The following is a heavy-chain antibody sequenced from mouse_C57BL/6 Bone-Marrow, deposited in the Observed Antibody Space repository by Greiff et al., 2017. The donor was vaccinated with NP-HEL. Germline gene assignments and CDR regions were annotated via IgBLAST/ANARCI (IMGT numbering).Heavy chain of an antibody. CDR1: GFTFSDYY. J-gene: IGHJ1*03. V-gene: IGHV5-12*01. D-gene: IGHD1-1*02. Sequence: DVKLVESGGGLVQPGGSLKLSCAASGFTFSDYYMYWVRQTPEKRLEWVAYISNGGGSTYYPDTVKGRFTISRDNAKNTLYLQMSRLKSEDTAMYYCARHGNWYFDVWGTGTTVTVSS. CDR3: ARHGNWYFDV. CDR2: ISNGGGST.